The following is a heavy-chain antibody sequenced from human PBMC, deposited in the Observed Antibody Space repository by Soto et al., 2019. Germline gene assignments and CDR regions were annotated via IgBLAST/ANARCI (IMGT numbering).Heavy chain of an antibody. J-gene: IGHJ4*02. CDR2: IYYSGST. CDR3: ARAPGRYYDSSGSANFDY. D-gene: IGHD3-22*01. Sequence: SETLSLTCTVSGGSISSGGYYWSWIRQHPGKGLEWIGYIYYSGSTYYNPSLKSRVTISVDTSKNQFSLKLSSVTAADTAVYYCARAPGRYYDSSGSANFDYWGQGTLVTVS. CDR1: GGSISSGGYY. V-gene: IGHV4-31*03.